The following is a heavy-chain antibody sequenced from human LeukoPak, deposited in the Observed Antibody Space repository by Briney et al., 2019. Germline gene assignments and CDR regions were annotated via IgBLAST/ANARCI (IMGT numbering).Heavy chain of an antibody. D-gene: IGHD1-26*01. CDR1: GFTFSSYG. Sequence: GRSLRLSCAASGFTFSSYGMHWVRQAPGKGLEWVAVISYDGSNKYYADSVKGRFAISRDNSKNTLYLQMNSLRAEDTAVYYCAKDGIGGSYPGNYWGQGTLVTVSS. CDR2: ISYDGSNK. V-gene: IGHV3-30*18. CDR3: AKDGIGGSYPGNY. J-gene: IGHJ4*02.